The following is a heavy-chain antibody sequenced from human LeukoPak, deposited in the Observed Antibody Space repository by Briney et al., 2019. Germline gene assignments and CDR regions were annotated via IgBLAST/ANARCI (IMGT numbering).Heavy chain of an antibody. Sequence: QTGGSLRLSCAASGFTFSSYSMNWVRQAPGKGLEWVSYISSGSSTIYYADSVKGRFTVSRDNAKNSLYLQMNSLRAEDTAFYYCAKDNRWDLFVGGLNSWGQGTLVTVSS. J-gene: IGHJ4*02. CDR3: AKDNRWDLFVGGLNS. V-gene: IGHV3-48*04. CDR2: ISSGSSTI. CDR1: GFTFSSYS. D-gene: IGHD3-10*01.